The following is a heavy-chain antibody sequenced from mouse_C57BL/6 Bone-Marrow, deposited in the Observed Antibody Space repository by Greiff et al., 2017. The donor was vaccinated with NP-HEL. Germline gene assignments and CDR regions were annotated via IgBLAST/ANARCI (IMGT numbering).Heavy chain of an antibody. CDR3: AREVYDGYYYFDY. V-gene: IGHV1-63*01. D-gene: IGHD2-3*01. CDR2: IYPGGGYT. Sequence: VQLQQSGAELVRPGTSVKMSCKASGYTFTNYWIGWAKQRPGHGLEWIGDIYPGGGYTNYNEKFKGKATLTADKSSSTAYMQFSSLTSEDSAIYDCAREVYDGYYYFDYWGQGTTLTVSS. J-gene: IGHJ2*01. CDR1: GYTFTNYW.